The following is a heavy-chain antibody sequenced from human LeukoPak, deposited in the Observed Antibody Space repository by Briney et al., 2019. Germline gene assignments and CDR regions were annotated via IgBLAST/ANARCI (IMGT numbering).Heavy chain of an antibody. Sequence: ASVKVSCKASGYTFTSYGISWVRQAPGQGIEWMGWISTYNGNTNYVQNFRGRVTMTTDTSTSTAYMEMRSLRSDDTAVYYCAREDSSGYHFDYWGQGTLVTVSS. CDR2: ISTYNGNT. D-gene: IGHD3-22*01. CDR1: GYTFTSYG. J-gene: IGHJ4*02. V-gene: IGHV1-18*01. CDR3: AREDSSGYHFDY.